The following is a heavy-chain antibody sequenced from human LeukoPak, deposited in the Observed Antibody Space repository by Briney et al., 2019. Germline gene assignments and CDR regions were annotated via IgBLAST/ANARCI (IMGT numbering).Heavy chain of an antibody. Sequence: GGSLRLSSTASKFTFSNNAMSCVCQAPGKGLEWGSVISGSGGSTYYADSVKGRFTISRDNSKDTLFLHMNSLRTEDTAVYYCAKRSNFWTGYLDYWGQGTLVTVSS. CDR1: KFTFSNNA. V-gene: IGHV3-23*01. D-gene: IGHD3/OR15-3a*01. CDR2: ISGSGGST. CDR3: AKRSNFWTGYLDY. J-gene: IGHJ4*02.